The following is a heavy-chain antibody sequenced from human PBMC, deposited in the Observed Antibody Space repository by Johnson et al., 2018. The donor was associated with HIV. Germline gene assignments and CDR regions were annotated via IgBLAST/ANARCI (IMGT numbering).Heavy chain of an antibody. J-gene: IGHJ3*02. CDR2: INWNGGST. CDR3: ASRSYGYVRHAFDI. V-gene: IGHV3-20*04. D-gene: IGHD5-18*01. Sequence: VLLVESGGGLVQPGGSLRLSCAASGFTFSSYGMHWVRQAPGKGLEWVSGINWNGGSTGYADSVKGRFTISRDNAKNSLYLQMNSLRAEDTAVYYCASRSYGYVRHAFDIWGQGTMVTVSS. CDR1: GFTFSSYG.